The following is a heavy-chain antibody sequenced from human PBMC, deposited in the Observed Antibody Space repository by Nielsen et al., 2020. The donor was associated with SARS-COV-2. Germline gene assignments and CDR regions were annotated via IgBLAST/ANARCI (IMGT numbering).Heavy chain of an antibody. Sequence: GESLKISCAASGFTFSSYDMHWVRQATGKGLEWVSAIGTAGDTYYPGSVKGRFTISRDNAKNSLYLQMNSLRDEDTAVYYCARDLKVVVALVYYYYGMDVWGQGTTVTVSS. CDR3: ARDLKVVVALVYYYYGMDV. V-gene: IGHV3-13*01. CDR1: GFTFSSYD. J-gene: IGHJ6*02. D-gene: IGHD3-22*01. CDR2: IGTAGDT.